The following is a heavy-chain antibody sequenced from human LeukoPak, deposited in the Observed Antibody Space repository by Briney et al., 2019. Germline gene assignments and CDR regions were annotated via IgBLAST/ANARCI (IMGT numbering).Heavy chain of an antibody. D-gene: IGHD5-12*01. CDR2: IYHSGST. CDR1: GYSISSGYC. Sequence: SETLSLTCAVSGYSISSGYCWGWIRQPPGKGLEWIGSIYHSGSTYYNPSLKSRVTISVDTSRNQFSLKLSSVTAADTAVYYCARQGGYSGYDDPHYYYYMDVWGKGTTVTVSS. V-gene: IGHV4-38-2*01. J-gene: IGHJ6*03. CDR3: ARQGGYSGYDDPHYYYYMDV.